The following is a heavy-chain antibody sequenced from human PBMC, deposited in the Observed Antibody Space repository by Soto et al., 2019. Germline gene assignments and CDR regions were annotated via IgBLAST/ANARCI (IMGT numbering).Heavy chain of an antibody. CDR1: GGTFSSYT. Sequence: SVKVSCKAAGGTFSSYTITWVRQAPGQGLEWMGRIIPMLGIVNYAQNFQGRVTITADKSTSTAYMELSGLRSEDTAVYYCARDRGYCFSTSCPPDCWGQGTLVTVSS. V-gene: IGHV1-69*04. CDR2: IIPMLGIV. D-gene: IGHD2-2*01. J-gene: IGHJ4*02. CDR3: ARDRGYCFSTSCPPDC.